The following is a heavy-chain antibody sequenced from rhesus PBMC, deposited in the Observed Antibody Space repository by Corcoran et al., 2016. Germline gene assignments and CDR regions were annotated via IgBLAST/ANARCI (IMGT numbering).Heavy chain of an antibody. CDR3: ARDKDYNFDY. V-gene: IGHV3-59*01. D-gene: IGHD1-44*01. CDR2: ISNGGGST. J-gene: IGHJ4*01. Sequence: EVQLVESGGGLAKPGGSLRLSCAASGFTFSDYYMHWVRQALGKGREWVSGISNGGGSTWYADSGKGRFTISRENAKNTLYLQMDSLRAEDTAVYYCARDKDYNFDYWGQGVLVTVSS. CDR1: GFTFSDYY.